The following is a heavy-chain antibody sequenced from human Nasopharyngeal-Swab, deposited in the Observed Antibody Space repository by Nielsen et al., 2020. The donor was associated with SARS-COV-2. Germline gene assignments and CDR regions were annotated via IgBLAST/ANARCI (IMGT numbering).Heavy chain of an antibody. CDR3: AREIPAFDP. Sequence: ASVKVSCKASGYPFSSYGISWVRQAPGQGLEWMGWISGYNGKTKYPQKVQGRVTMTIETSTSTAYMELRSLTSDDTAVYYCAREIPAFDPWGQGTLVTVSS. CDR1: GYPFSSYG. J-gene: IGHJ5*02. V-gene: IGHV1-18*01. CDR2: ISGYNGKT.